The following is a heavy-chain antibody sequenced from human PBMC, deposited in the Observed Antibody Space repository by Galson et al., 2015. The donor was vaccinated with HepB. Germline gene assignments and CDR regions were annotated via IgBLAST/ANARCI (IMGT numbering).Heavy chain of an antibody. CDR1: GFTVSSNY. D-gene: IGHD3-22*01. J-gene: IGHJ4*02. CDR3: AREKETQWLSYFDY. V-gene: IGHV3-53*01. Sequence: SLRLSCAASGFTVSSNYMSWVRQAPGKGLEWVSVIYSGGSTYYADSVKGRFTISRDNSKNTLYLQMNSLRAEDTAVYYCAREKETQWLSYFDYWGQGTLVTVSS. CDR2: IYSGGST.